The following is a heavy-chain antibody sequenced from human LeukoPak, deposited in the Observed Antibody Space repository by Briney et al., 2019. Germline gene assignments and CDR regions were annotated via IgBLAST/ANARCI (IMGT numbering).Heavy chain of an antibody. Sequence: GGSLRLSCAASGFNFRNFGMHWVRQAPGKGLEWVAVIWYDGSNKYYADSVKGRFTISRDNSKNTLYLQMNSLRAEDTAVYYCARDISEYSGSPLFDYWGQGTLVTVSS. J-gene: IGHJ4*02. CDR2: IWYDGSNK. CDR3: ARDISEYSGSPLFDY. CDR1: GFNFRNFG. V-gene: IGHV3-33*01. D-gene: IGHD3-10*01.